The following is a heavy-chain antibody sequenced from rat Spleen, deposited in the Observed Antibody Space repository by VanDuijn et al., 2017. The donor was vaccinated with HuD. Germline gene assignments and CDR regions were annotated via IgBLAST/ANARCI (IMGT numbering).Heavy chain of an antibody. V-gene: IGHV5-20*01. CDR3: TTVHPFAY. Sequence: EVQLVESGGGLVQPGRSMKLSCAASGFTFSNYGMAWVRQAPKKGLEWVAYISYDGGSTYYRDPVKGRFTISRDNAKSTLYLQMDSLRSEDTATYYCTTVHPFAYWGQGTLVTVSS. CDR2: ISYDGGST. CDR1: GFTFSNYG. D-gene: IGHD1-9*01. J-gene: IGHJ3*01.